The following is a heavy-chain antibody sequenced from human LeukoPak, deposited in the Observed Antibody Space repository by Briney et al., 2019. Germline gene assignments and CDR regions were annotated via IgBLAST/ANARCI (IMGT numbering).Heavy chain of an antibody. CDR2: INHSGST. CDR1: GGSFSGYY. Sequence: SETLSLTCAVYGGSFSGYYWSWIRQPPGKGLEWIGEINHSGSTNYNPSLKSRVTISVDTSKNQFSLKLSSVTAADTAVYYCARAEIVVVSDAPYAFDIWGQGTMVTVSS. CDR3: ARAEIVVVSDAPYAFDI. J-gene: IGHJ3*02. V-gene: IGHV4-34*01. D-gene: IGHD2-2*01.